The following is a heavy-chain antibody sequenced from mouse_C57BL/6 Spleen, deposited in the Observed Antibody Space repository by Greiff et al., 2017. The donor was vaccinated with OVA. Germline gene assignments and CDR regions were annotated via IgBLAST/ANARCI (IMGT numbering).Heavy chain of an antibody. CDR1: GFTFSSYG. Sequence: DVKLQESGGDLVKPGGSLKLSCAASGFTFSSYGMSWVRQTPDKRLEWVATISSGGSYTYYPDSVKGRFTISRDNATNTLYLQMSSLKSEDTAMYYCARPMVTTGYYAMDYWGQGTSVTVSS. J-gene: IGHJ4*01. V-gene: IGHV5-6*02. CDR3: ARPMVTTGYYAMDY. CDR2: ISSGGSYT. D-gene: IGHD2-2*01.